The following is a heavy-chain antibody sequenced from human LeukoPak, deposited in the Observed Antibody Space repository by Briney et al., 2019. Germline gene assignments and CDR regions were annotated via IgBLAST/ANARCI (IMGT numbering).Heavy chain of an antibody. V-gene: IGHV3-48*03. CDR3: ARVENPFVFCFDP. J-gene: IGHJ5*02. D-gene: IGHD3-3*01. Sequence: PGGSLRLSCAASGFTFSSYEMNWVRQARGRGLEWVSYISRSGSTIYYADCVEGRFHIPRHNAKHSVYVQMHTQRPGDSAVLYCARVENPFVFCFDPWGQGTLVTVSS. CDR2: ISRSGSTI. CDR1: GFTFSSYE.